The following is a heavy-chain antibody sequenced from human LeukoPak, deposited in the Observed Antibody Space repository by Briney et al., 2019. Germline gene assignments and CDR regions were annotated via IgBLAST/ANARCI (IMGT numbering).Heavy chain of an antibody. CDR3: ARGRLAYGSGRVWFDP. CDR1: GYTFTSHK. V-gene: IGHV1-2*02. J-gene: IGHJ5*02. Sequence: GASVKVSCKTSGYTFTSHKVHWVRQAPGQGLEWMGWINPNSGDTNYAQKFQGRVTMTRDTSISTAYMELSRLRSDDTAVYYCARGRLAYGSGRVWFDPWGQGTLVTVSS. D-gene: IGHD3-10*01. CDR2: INPNSGDT.